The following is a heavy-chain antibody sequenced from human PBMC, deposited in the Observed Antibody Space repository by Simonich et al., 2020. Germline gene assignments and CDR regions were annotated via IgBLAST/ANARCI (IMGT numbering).Heavy chain of an antibody. Sequence: QVQLVQSGAEVKKPGASVKVSCKASGYTFTGYYMHWGRQAPGQGLGWMEGSNPNSGGKNYAQKFQGRVTMTRDTSNSTAYMELSRLRSDDTAVYYCARDPVVPAAIRNAFDIWGQGTMVTVSS. CDR2: SNPNSGGK. V-gene: IGHV1-2*02. J-gene: IGHJ3*02. D-gene: IGHD2-2*01. CDR3: ARDPVVPAAIRNAFDI. CDR1: GYTFTGYY.